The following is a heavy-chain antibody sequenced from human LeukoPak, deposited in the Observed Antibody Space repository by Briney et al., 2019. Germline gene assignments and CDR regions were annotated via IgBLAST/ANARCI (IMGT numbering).Heavy chain of an antibody. D-gene: IGHD3-9*01. CDR2: IYYRGNT. J-gene: IGHJ3*02. CDR1: GGSVNSNDHY. V-gene: IGHV4-30-4*01. CDR3: ASKEPFYDVLTGYYGGTFDI. Sequence: SQTLSLTCSVSGGSVNSNDHYWSWIRQSPGRGLEWIGSIYYRGNTYYSPSLESRVSMSMDVPRNQFSLQMNPVTAADTAVYYCASKEPFYDVLTGYYGGTFDIWGQGTMVTVSS.